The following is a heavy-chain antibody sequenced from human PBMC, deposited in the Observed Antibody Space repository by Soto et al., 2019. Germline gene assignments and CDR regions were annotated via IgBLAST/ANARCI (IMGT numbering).Heavy chain of an antibody. CDR1: GGSISSSSYY. CDR2: IYYSGST. CDR3: ASLYYYDSSGSLQGHYYYGMDA. D-gene: IGHD3-22*01. Sequence: SETLSLTCTVSGGSISSSSYYWGWIRQPPGKGLEWIGSIYYSGSTYYNPSLKSRVTISVDTSKNQFSLKLSSVTAADTAVYYCASLYYYDSSGSLQGHYYYGMDAWGQGTTVTVS. V-gene: IGHV4-39*01. J-gene: IGHJ6*02.